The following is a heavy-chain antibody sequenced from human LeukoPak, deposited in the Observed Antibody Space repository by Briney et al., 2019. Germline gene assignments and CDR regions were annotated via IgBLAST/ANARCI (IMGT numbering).Heavy chain of an antibody. J-gene: IGHJ4*02. CDR2: INHSGST. D-gene: IGHD6-13*01. V-gene: IGHV4-34*01. CDR3: ARGLYSSSWPLDY. Sequence: PSETLSLTCAVYGGSFSGYYWSWIRQPPGKGLEWIGEINHSGSTNYNPSLKSRVTISVDTTKNQFSLKLSSVTAADTAVYYCARGLYSSSWPLDYWGQGTLVTVSS. CDR1: GGSFSGYY.